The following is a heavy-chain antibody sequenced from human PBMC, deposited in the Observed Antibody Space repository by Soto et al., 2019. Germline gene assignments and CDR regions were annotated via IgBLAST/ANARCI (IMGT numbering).Heavy chain of an antibody. D-gene: IGHD2-15*01. CDR3: AKDRSGQTGPTFDSPY. J-gene: IGHJ4*02. CDR1: GFTFSSYG. CDR2: ISYDGSNK. Sequence: QVQLVESGGGVVQPGRSLRLSCAASGFTFSSYGMHWVRQAPGKGLEWVAVISYDGSNKYYADSVKGRFTISRDNSKNTLYLQMNSLRAEDTAVYYCAKDRSGQTGPTFDSPYWGQGTLVNLSP. V-gene: IGHV3-30*18.